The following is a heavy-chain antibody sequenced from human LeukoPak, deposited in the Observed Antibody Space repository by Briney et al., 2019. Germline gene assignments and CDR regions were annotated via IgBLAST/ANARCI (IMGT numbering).Heavy chain of an antibody. V-gene: IGHV3-21*06. CDR1: GFTFIAYS. D-gene: IGHD4-17*01. J-gene: IGHJ4*02. CDR2: ISSSSYYI. CDR3: ARGYGPRPPFDY. Sequence: PGGSLRLSCAASGFTFIAYSLYWVRQAPGEGLEWVSSISSSSYYIYYADSVKGRFTISRDNANNSLHLQMSGLRAEDTAVYYCARGYGPRPPFDYWGQGPLVTVSS.